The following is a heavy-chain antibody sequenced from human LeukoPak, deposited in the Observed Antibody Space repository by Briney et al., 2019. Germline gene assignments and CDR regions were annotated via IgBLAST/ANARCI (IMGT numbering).Heavy chain of an antibody. J-gene: IGHJ3*01. CDR3: ARGSSSSWYSFDF. Sequence: SETLTLTCSVSGGSISSYYWSWIRQPAGKGLEWIGRIYFTGTTNYNPSLQSRVTMSVDTSKYQFSLELSSVTAADTAVYYCARGSSSSWYSFDFWGQGTVVTVSS. CDR2: IYFTGTT. D-gene: IGHD6-13*01. V-gene: IGHV4-4*07. CDR1: GGSISSYY.